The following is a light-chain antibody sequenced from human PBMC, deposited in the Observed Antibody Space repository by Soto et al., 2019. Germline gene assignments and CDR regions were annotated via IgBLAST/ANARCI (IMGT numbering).Light chain of an antibody. CDR1: QSVSTW. V-gene: IGKV1-5*01. CDR2: DAS. Sequence: DIQMTQSPSSLSASVGDTVTITCRASQSVSTWLAWYQQRAGKAPKLLIYDASSLESGVPSRFRGFGSGTELTLSNRSLHPEHSATYYCQPYNSYSPTFGQGTKVEV. CDR3: QPYNSYSPT. J-gene: IGKJ1*01.